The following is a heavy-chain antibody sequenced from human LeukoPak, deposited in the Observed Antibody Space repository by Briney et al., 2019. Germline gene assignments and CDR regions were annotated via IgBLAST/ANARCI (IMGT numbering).Heavy chain of an antibody. D-gene: IGHD3-9*01. CDR3: ARDQGTYDILTTYYGGWFDP. V-gene: IGHV4-4*07. CDR2: IYTSGST. CDR1: GGSISTYY. J-gene: IGHJ5*02. Sequence: SETLSLTCTVSGGSISTYYWSWIRQPAGKGLEWIGRIYTSGSTNYNASLKSRVTMSVDTSKNQFSLKLTSVTAADTAVYYCARDQGTYDILTTYYGGWFDPWGQGTLVTVSS.